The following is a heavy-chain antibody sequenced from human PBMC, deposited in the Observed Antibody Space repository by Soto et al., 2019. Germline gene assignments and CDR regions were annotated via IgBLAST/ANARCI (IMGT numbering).Heavy chain of an antibody. CDR3: ARDGAVAEYFDL. D-gene: IGHD6-19*01. CDR2: ISYDGSNK. J-gene: IGHJ2*01. CDR1: GFTFSSYA. Sequence: QVQLVESGGGVVQPGRSLRLSCAASGFTFSSYAMHWVRQAPGKGLEWVALISYDGSNKYYADSVKGRFTISRDNSKNTLNLQMNSLRAEDTAVYYCARDGAVAEYFDLWGSGTLVTVSS. V-gene: IGHV3-30-3*01.